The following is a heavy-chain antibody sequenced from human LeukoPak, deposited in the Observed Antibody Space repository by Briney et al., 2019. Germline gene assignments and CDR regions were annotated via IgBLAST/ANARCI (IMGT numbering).Heavy chain of an antibody. J-gene: IGHJ5*02. CDR3: ARLSQWFDP. V-gene: IGHV4-39*01. D-gene: IGHD3-16*02. CDR2: IYYSGST. Sequence: SETLSLTCTVSGGSISSSNYYWGWIRQPPGKGLEWIGSIYYSGSTYYNPSLKSRVTISVDTSKNQFSLKLSSVTAADTAVYYCARLSQWFDPWGQGTLVTVSS. CDR1: GGSISSSNYY.